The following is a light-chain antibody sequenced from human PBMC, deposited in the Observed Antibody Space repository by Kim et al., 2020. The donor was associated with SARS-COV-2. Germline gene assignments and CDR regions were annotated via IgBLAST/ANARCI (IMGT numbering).Light chain of an antibody. Sequence: VTAGKTARITCRGNNDESRTVRWYQQTPGQAPVLVISYDDHRPSGIPERFSGSTSGNTATLTISRVEAGDEADYYCQVWDSSSDHPFGGGTQLTVL. CDR2: YDD. J-gene: IGLJ2*01. V-gene: IGLV3-21*04. CDR3: QVWDSSSDHP. CDR1: NDESRT.